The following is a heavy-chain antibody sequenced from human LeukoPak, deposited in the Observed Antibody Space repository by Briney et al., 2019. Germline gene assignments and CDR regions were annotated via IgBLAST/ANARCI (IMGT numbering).Heavy chain of an antibody. Sequence: ASVKVSCKAFGCTFTSYYMHWVRQAPGEGLEWMGIINPTGGSTSYAQKFQGRVTMTRDTSTSTVYMDLSSLRSEDTAVYYCARDHYHKIHSVMVTAPEYWGQGTLVTVSS. J-gene: IGHJ4*02. CDR2: INPTGGST. CDR3: ARDHYHKIHSVMVTAPEY. V-gene: IGHV1-46*01. D-gene: IGHD2-21*02. CDR1: GCTFTSYY.